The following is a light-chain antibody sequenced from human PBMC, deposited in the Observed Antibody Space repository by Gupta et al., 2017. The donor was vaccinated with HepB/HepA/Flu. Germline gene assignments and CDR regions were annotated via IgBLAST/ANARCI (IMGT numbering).Light chain of an antibody. CDR2: VAS. CDR1: QDITNY. CDR3: QQDDQHPSPT. J-gene: IGKJ4*01. Sequence: DSQMTQSTSSLSASAGDRGTSTVPASQDITNYLNWYQQKPGKAPKLLIYVASNWETGVPARFSGSGYGTDFTLKISRREAEDLAAYYCQQDDQHPSPTFGQGTKVEIK. V-gene: IGKV1-33*01.